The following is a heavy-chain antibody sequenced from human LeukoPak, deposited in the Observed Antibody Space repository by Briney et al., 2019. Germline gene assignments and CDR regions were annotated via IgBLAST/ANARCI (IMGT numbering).Heavy chain of an antibody. V-gene: IGHV3-9*01. D-gene: IGHD3-10*01. J-gene: IGHJ3*02. CDR3: AKDSGEFDAFDI. Sequence: GGSLRLSCAASGFTFDDYAMHWVRQAPGKGLEGVSGISWNSGSIGYADSVKGRFTISRDNAKNSLYLQMNSLRAEDTALYYCAKDSGEFDAFDIWGQGTMVTVSS. CDR2: ISWNSGSI. CDR1: GFTFDDYA.